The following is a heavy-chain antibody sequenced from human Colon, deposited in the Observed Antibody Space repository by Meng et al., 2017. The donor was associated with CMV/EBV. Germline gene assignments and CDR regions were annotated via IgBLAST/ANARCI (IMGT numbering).Heavy chain of an antibody. CDR3: AIAYCRDDCPRGGFDY. CDR1: GYTFSGYY. CDR2: INPNSGDT. D-gene: IGHD2-21*01. J-gene: IGHJ4*02. V-gene: IGHV1-2*02. Sequence: ASVKVPCKASGYTFSGYYMNWVRQAPGQGLEWMGWINPNSGDTNYAQKFQGRVTVTRDTSITTAYMDLSRLRSDDTAVYYCAIAYCRDDCPRGGFDYWGQGTLVTVSS.